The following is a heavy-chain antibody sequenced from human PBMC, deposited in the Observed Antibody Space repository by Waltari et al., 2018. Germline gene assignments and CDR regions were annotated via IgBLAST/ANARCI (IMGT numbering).Heavy chain of an antibody. CDR1: GFTFSTYA. V-gene: IGHV3-23*01. CDR3: AKDSKQGGWYVGAFDI. D-gene: IGHD6-19*01. CDR2: SSGRGGST. J-gene: IGHJ3*02. Sequence: EVQLLESGGGLVQPGGSLRLSCAASGFTFSTYAMSWVRQAPGKGLGWVSASSGRGGSTYYADSVKGRFTISRDKSKNTLYLQMNSLRAEDTAVYYCAKDSKQGGWYVGAFDIWGQGTMVTVSS.